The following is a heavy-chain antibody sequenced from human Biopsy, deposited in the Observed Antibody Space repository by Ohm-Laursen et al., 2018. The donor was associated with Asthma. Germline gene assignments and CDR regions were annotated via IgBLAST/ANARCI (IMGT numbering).Heavy chain of an antibody. D-gene: IGHD6-19*01. CDR3: VRAVRNEQWLAPFDY. Sequence: SQTLSLTCSVYGGSISSFYWSRIRQSPEKGLEWMGYVYWTGSTNYNPSLKSRITMSVDTSKNRMFLELTSVTAADTAIYYRVRAVRNEQWLAPFDYWGQGKPVTVSS. CDR2: VYWTGST. CDR1: GGSISSFY. J-gene: IGHJ4*02. V-gene: IGHV4-59*01.